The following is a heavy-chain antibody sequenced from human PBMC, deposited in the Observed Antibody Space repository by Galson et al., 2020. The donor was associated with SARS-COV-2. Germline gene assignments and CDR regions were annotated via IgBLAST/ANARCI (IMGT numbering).Heavy chain of an antibody. CDR3: ARDEGIRGYNYGRLYYGLDV. J-gene: IGHJ6*02. CDR1: GLHFSTYS. CDR2: ISTSSSYT. D-gene: IGHD5-18*01. Sequence: NSGGSLRLSCAASGLHFSTYSMNWVRLAPGKGLEWVSSISTSSSYTYYADSVKGRFSISRDNPRNSLYLQMNSLRAEDTAVYYCARDEGIRGYNYGRLYYGLDVWGQGTTVTVSS. V-gene: IGHV3-21*01.